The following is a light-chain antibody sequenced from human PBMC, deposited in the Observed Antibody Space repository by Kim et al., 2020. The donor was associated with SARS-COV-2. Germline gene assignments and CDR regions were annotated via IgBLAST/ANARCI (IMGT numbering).Light chain of an antibody. CDR3: SSYTRTHTLL. Sequence: QSALTQPASVSGSPGQSITISCTGTTTDHVSWYPQYPGKAPKLMIYDVYKWPSGVSHRFSGSKSDNTASLTISGLQADDEAAYYCSSYTRTHTLLFG. J-gene: IGLJ2*01. CDR2: DVY. V-gene: IGLV2-14*02. CDR1: TTDH.